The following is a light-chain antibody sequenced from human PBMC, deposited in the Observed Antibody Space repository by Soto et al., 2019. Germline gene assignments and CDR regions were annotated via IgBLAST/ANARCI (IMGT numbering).Light chain of an antibody. V-gene: IGKV1-13*02. CDR1: QDIGSA. Sequence: IQLTQSPSSLSASVGDRVTITCRAGQDIGSALAWYQQRPGKAPKLLLYDASNLEAGVPSRFSGSGSGTDFTLTISSLQPDDFATYYCQHYNSYPWTFGQGTKVEIK. CDR3: QHYNSYPWT. J-gene: IGKJ1*01. CDR2: DAS.